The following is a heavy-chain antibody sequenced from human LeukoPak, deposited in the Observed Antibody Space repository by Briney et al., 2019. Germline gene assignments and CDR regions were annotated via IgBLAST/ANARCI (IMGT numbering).Heavy chain of an antibody. J-gene: IGHJ6*03. CDR3: ARHPNYDFWSGSLSLYYMDV. CDR1: GYSISNYY. Sequence: SETLSLTCSVSGYSISNYYWGWIRQPPGKGLEWIGSIYYSGSTYYNPSLKSRVTISVDTSKNQFSLKLSSVTAADTAVYYCARHPNYDFWSGSLSLYYMDVWGKGTTVTVSS. CDR2: IYYSGST. V-gene: IGHV4-39*01. D-gene: IGHD3-3*01.